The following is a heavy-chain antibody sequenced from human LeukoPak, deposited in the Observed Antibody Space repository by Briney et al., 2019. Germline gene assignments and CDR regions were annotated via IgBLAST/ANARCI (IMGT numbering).Heavy chain of an antibody. Sequence: ETLSLTCTVSGGSISSYYWSWIRQPPGKGLEWVSAISGSGGSTYYADSVKGRFTISRDNSKNTLYLQMNSLRAEDTAVYYCAKERGRFDPWGQGTLVTVSS. CDR2: ISGSGGST. V-gene: IGHV3-23*01. D-gene: IGHD3-16*01. CDR1: GGSISSYY. CDR3: AKERGRFDP. J-gene: IGHJ5*02.